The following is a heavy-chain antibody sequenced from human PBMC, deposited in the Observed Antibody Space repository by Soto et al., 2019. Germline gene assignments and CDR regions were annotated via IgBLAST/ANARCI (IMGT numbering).Heavy chain of an antibody. CDR3: ARVAVDFWSGYYRAGPIQNYGMDV. CDR1: GGSISSGDYY. Sequence: KPSETLSLTCTVSGGSISSGDYYWSWIRQPPGKGLEWIGYIYYSGSTYYNPSLKSRVTISVDTSKNQFSLKLSSVTAADTAVYYCARVAVDFWSGYYRAGPIQNYGMDVWGQGTTVTVSS. V-gene: IGHV4-30-4*01. CDR2: IYYSGST. J-gene: IGHJ6*02. D-gene: IGHD3-3*01.